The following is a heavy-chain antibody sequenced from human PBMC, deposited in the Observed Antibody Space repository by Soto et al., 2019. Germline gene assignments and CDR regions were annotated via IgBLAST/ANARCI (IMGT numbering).Heavy chain of an antibody. Sequence: GGSLRLSCAASGFTFSSYAMSWVRQAPGKGLEWVSAISGSGGSTYYADSVKGRFTISRDNSKNTLYLQMNSLRAEDTAVYYCAKDQGSGWPYYYYDMDVWGQGTTVTVSS. J-gene: IGHJ6*02. CDR2: ISGSGGST. CDR1: GFTFSSYA. D-gene: IGHD6-19*01. CDR3: AKDQGSGWPYYYYDMDV. V-gene: IGHV3-23*01.